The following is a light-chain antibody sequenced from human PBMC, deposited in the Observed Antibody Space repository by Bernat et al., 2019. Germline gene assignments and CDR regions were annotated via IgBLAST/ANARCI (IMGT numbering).Light chain of an antibody. CDR1: QGVSSY. CDR2: ATS. Sequence: DIQLTQSPSFLSAFIGDRVTITCRASQGVSSYLAWYQQKPGKAPKLLIFATSTLQTGVPSRFSGSGSGTDFTLTISSLQPDDLATYYCQQYDRYPLTFGGGTKVEVK. V-gene: IGKV1-9*01. CDR3: QQYDRYPLT. J-gene: IGKJ4*01.